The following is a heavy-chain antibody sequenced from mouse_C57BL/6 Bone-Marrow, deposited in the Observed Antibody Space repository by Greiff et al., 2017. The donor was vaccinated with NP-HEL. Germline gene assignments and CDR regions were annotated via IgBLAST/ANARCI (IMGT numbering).Heavy chain of an antibody. J-gene: IGHJ1*03. Sequence: VQLQQPGTELVKPGASVKLSCKASGYTFTSYWMHWVKQRPGQGLEWIGNINPSNGGTNYNEKFKSKATLTVDKSSSTAYMQLSSLTSEDSAVYYCAGDRGITTEWYFDVWGTGTTVTVSS. CDR2: INPSNGGT. V-gene: IGHV1-53*01. D-gene: IGHD1-1*01. CDR1: GYTFTSYW. CDR3: AGDRGITTEWYFDV.